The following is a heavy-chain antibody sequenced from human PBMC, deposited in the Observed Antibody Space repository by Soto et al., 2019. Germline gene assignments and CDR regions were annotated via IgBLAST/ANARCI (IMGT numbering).Heavy chain of an antibody. D-gene: IGHD3-16*01. CDR1: GASINSGGYY. CDR2: IYFSGST. CDR3: ASGNAWAVILAT. V-gene: IGHV4-31*03. J-gene: IGHJ5*02. Sequence: QVQLQESGPGLVKPSQTLSLTCTVSGASINSGGYYWNWIRQLPGKGLEWIGYIYFSGSTYYNPSLESRVTISLDTSQNQFSLKLSSVIAADTAVYYCASGNAWAVILATWGQGTLVTVSS.